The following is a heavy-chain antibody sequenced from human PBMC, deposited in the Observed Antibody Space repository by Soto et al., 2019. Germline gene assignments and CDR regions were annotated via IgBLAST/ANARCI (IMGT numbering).Heavy chain of an antibody. J-gene: IGHJ4*02. CDR1: GGSISSSSYY. Sequence: SETLSLTCTVSGGSISSSSYYWGWIRQPPGKGLEWIGSIYYSGSTYYNPSLKSRVTISVDTSKNQFSLKLSSVTAADTAVYYCARLGDYYDSSGYLFLGYWGQGTLVTVSS. V-gene: IGHV4-39*01. CDR3: ARLGDYYDSSGYLFLGY. CDR2: IYYSGST. D-gene: IGHD3-22*01.